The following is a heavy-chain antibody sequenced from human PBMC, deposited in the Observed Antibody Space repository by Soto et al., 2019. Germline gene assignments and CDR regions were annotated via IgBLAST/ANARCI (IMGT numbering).Heavy chain of an antibody. J-gene: IGHJ4*02. D-gene: IGHD2-15*01. V-gene: IGHV2-5*05. CDR3: AHRGGQALFDY. Sequence: QITLKESGPTLVKPTQTLTLTCTFSGFSLSTSGVGVGWIRQPPGKALEWLALIYWDDDKRYGPSLKSRLTITKDTSKNQVVLTMTNMDPVDTATYYCAHRGGQALFDYWGQGTLVTVSS. CDR1: GFSLSTSGVG. CDR2: IYWDDDK.